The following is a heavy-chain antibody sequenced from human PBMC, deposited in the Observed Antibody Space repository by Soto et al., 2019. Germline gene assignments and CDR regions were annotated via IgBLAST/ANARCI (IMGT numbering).Heavy chain of an antibody. CDR1: GGSISSSSYY. J-gene: IGHJ4*02. CDR2: IYYSGST. CDR3: TSMAAAGTELDY. Sequence: SETLSLTCTVSGGSISSSSYYWGWIRQPPGKGLEWIGSIYYSGSTYYNPSLKSRVTIXAXXSXNXFXLXXXSVTXADTALYYCTSMAAAGTELDYWGQGTLVTVSS. D-gene: IGHD6-13*01. V-gene: IGHV4-39*01.